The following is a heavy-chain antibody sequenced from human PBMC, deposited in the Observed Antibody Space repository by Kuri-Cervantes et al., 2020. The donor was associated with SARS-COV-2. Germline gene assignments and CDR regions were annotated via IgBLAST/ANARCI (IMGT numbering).Heavy chain of an antibody. CDR1: GFTFSDYY. V-gene: IGHV3-11*05. J-gene: IGHJ3*02. CDR3: ARAPQWVAGDDAFDI. D-gene: IGHD6-19*01. Sequence: GESLKISCAASGFTFSDYYMSWIRQAPGKGLEWVSYISSSSSSYTNYADSVKGRFTISRDNAKNSLYLQMNSLRAEDTAVYYCARAPQWVAGDDAFDIWGQGTMVTVSS. CDR2: ISSSSSSYT.